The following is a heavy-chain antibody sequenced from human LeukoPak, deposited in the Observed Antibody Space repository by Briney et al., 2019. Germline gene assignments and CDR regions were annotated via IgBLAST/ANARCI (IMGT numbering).Heavy chain of an antibody. V-gene: IGHV4-59*01. CDR3: ARGTYDYVWGSYRYGSFDY. CDR1: GGSISRSY. D-gene: IGHD3-16*02. Sequence: PSETLSLTCTASGGSISRSYWSWIRQPPGKGLEWIGYIYYSGSTNYNPSLKSRVTISVDTSKNQFSLKLSSVTAADTAVYYCARGTYDYVWGSYRYGSFDYWGQGTLVTVSS. J-gene: IGHJ4*02. CDR2: IYYSGST.